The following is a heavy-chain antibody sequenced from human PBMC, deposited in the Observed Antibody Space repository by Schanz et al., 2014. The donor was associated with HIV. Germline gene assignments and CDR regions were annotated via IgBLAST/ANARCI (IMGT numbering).Heavy chain of an antibody. V-gene: IGHV3-30-3*01. CDR1: GFTLSNSA. CDR2: ISFDGSNK. D-gene: IGHD4-4*01. Sequence: QVQMVESGGGVVQPGRSLRLSCAASGFTLSNSAMHWVRQAPGKGLEWVAIISFDGSNKYYADSVKGRFTISRDNSKNTMYLQVNSLRGEDTAVYYCAVHAEGTLLVITLDYWGQGTPVTVSS. CDR3: AVHAEGTLLVITLDY. J-gene: IGHJ4*02.